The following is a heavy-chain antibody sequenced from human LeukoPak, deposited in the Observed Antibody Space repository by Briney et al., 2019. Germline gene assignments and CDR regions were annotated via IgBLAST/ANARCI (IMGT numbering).Heavy chain of an antibody. Sequence: GGSLRLSCAASGFTFSSYGMHWVRQAPGKGLEWVAVIWYDGSNKYYADSVKGRFTISRDNSKNTLYLQMNSLRAEDTAVYYCAKDLLAGENSSYFFDYWGQGTLVTVSS. CDR3: AKDLLAGENSSYFFDY. V-gene: IGHV3-33*06. J-gene: IGHJ4*02. CDR1: GFTFSSYG. D-gene: IGHD1-26*01. CDR2: IWYDGSNK.